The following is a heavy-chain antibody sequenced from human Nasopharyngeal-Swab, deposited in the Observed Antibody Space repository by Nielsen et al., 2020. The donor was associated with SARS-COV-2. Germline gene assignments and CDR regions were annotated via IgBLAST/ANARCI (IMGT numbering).Heavy chain of an antibody. J-gene: IGHJ4*02. CDR1: GYSFTSYW. CDR3: ARQADFWSGYVMALDY. V-gene: IGHV5-51*01. D-gene: IGHD3-3*01. CDR2: IYPGDSDT. Sequence: GESLKISCKGSGYSFTSYWIGWVRQMPGKGLEWMGIIYPGDSDTRYSPSFQGQVTISADKSISTAYLQWSSLKAPDTAMYYCARQADFWSGYVMALDYWGQGTLVTVSS.